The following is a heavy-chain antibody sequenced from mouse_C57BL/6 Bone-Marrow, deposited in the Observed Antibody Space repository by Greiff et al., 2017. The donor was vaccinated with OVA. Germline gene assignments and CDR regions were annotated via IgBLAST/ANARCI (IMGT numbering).Heavy chain of an antibody. Sequence: VKLVESGAELVRPGASVTLSCKASGYTFTDYEMHWVKQTPVHGLEWIGAIDPETGGTAYNQKFKGKAILTADKSSSTAYMELRSLTSEDSAVYYCTRGAPLSNSYFDYWGQGTTLTVSS. CDR1: GYTFTDYE. J-gene: IGHJ2*01. V-gene: IGHV1-15*01. CDR3: TRGAPLSNSYFDY. CDR2: IDPETGGT. D-gene: IGHD2-5*01.